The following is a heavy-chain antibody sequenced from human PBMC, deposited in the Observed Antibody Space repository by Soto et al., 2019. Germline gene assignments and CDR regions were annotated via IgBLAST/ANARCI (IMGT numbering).Heavy chain of an antibody. V-gene: IGHV3-53*01. J-gene: IGHJ4*02. CDR3: AIISGSYKRRFDY. CDR1: GFTVSSNY. D-gene: IGHD1-26*01. Sequence: GGSLRLSCAASGFTVSSNYMSWVRQAPGKGLEWVSVIYSGGSTYYADSVKGRFTISRDNSKNTLYLQMNSLRAEDTAVYYCAIISGSYKRRFDYWGQGTLVTVSS. CDR2: IYSGGST.